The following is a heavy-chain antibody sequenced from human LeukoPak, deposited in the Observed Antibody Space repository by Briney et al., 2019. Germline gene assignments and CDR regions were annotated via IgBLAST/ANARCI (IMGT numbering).Heavy chain of an antibody. J-gene: IGHJ5*02. CDR1: GGSISSGDYY. Sequence: SQTLSLTCTVSGGSISSGDYYWSWIRQPPGKGLEWIGYIYYSGSTYYNPSLKGRVTISVDKSKNQFSLKLSSVTAADTAVYYCAAYYYGSGSYGPWGQGTLVTVSS. D-gene: IGHD3-10*01. CDR3: AAYYYGSGSYGP. V-gene: IGHV4-30-4*08. CDR2: IYYSGST.